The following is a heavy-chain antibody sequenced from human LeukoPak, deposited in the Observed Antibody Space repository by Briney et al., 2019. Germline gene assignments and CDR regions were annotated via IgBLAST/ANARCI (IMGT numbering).Heavy chain of an antibody. CDR2: INHSGST. CDR3: ARAPQYCTNGVCPLGYFDY. D-gene: IGHD2-8*01. J-gene: IGHJ4*02. V-gene: IGHV4-34*01. CDR1: GGSLSGYY. Sequence: KPSETLSLACAVYGGSLSGYYWSWIRQPPGKGLEWIGEINHSGSTNYNPSLKSRVTISVDTSKNQFSLKLSSVTAADTAVYYCARAPQYCTNGVCPLGYFDYWGQGTLVTVSS.